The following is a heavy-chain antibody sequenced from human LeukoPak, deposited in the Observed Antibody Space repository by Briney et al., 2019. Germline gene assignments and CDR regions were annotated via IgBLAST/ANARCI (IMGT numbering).Heavy chain of an antibody. J-gene: IGHJ5*02. CDR3: AAEPRGSGTRWFDP. D-gene: IGHD3-10*01. Sequence: SVKVSCKASGFTFTSSAVQWVRQARGQRLEWIGWIVVGSGNKNYAQKFQERVTITRDMSTRTAYMELSSLRSEDTAVYYCAAEPRGSGTRWFDPWGQGTLVTVSS. CDR2: IVVGSGNK. CDR1: GFTFTSSA. V-gene: IGHV1-58*01.